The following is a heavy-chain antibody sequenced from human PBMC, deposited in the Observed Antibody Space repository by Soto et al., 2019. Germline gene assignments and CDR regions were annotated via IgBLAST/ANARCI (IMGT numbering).Heavy chain of an antibody. CDR1: GGSITSANW. CDR3: ARVLRGWFDP. J-gene: IGHJ5*02. Sequence: PSVTLSLTCAVSGGSITSANWWTWVRQPPGGGLEWIGEISHSGITNYKASLKSRVTMSVDKTKNDVSLKLTSVTAADTAVYYCARVLRGWFDPWGQGTPVTVSS. CDR2: ISHSGIT. V-gene: IGHV4-4*02.